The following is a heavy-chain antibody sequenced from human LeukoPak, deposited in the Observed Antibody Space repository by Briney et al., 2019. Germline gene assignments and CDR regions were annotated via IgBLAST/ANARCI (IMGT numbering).Heavy chain of an antibody. CDR2: IYPSDSDT. CDR3: ARHESLASVGFDP. CDR1: GYRFTSYW. J-gene: IGHJ5*02. V-gene: IGHV5-51*01. Sequence: AGESLKISCKGSGYRFTSYWIGWVRQMPGKGLEWMGIIYPSDSDTRYSPSFQGQVSISADKSISAAYLQWSSLKASDTAMYYCARHESLASVGFDPWGQGTLVTVSS.